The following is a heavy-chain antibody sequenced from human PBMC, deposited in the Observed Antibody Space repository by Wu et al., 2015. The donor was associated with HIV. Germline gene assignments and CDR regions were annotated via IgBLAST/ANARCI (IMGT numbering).Heavy chain of an antibody. V-gene: IGHV4-59*11. CDR3: ARYNSDRGAFDI. CDR1: GGSISSHY. D-gene: IGHD1-1*01. CDR2: IYYSGST. Sequence: QVQLQESGPGLVKPSETLSLTCTVSGGSISSHYWSWIRQPPGKGLEWIGYIYYSGSTNYNPSLKSRVTISVDTSKNQFSLKLSSVTAADTAVYYCARYNSDRGAFDIWGQGTMVTVSS. J-gene: IGHJ3*02.